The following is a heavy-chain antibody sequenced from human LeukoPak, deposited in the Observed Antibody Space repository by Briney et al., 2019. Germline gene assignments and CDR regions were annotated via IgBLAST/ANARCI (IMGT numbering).Heavy chain of an antibody. CDR3: ARDIVWTP. J-gene: IGHJ3*01. Sequence: GGSLRLSCAASGFTFSSYAMHWVRQAPGKGLEWVAVISYDGSNKYYADSVKGRFTISRDNSKNTLYLQMNSLRAEDTAVYYCARDIVWTPWGQGTMVTVSS. D-gene: IGHD3/OR15-3a*01. V-gene: IGHV3-30-3*01. CDR1: GFTFSSYA. CDR2: ISYDGSNK.